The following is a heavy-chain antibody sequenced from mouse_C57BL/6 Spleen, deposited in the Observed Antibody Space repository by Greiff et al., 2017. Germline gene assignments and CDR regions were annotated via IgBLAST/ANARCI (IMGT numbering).Heavy chain of an antibody. V-gene: IGHV1-78*01. Sequence: VQLQQSDAELVKPGASVQISCKASGFTFTDHSIHWMKQRPEQGLEWIGYIYPSDGSTKYNEKFKGKATMTADKASNTAYLQLSSLTSEDSAVYFCASHRCTDWYFDVWGTGTTVTVSS. CDR3: ASHRCTDWYFDV. CDR1: GFTFTDHS. D-gene: IGHD6-1*01. J-gene: IGHJ1*03. CDR2: IYPSDGST.